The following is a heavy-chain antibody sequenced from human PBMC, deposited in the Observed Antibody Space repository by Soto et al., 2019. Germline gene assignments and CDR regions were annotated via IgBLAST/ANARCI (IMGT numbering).Heavy chain of an antibody. CDR3: AREPVLLWFGELSGDYYYYYGMDV. Sequence: ASVKGSCKASGYTFTSYGISRVRQAPGQGLEWMGWISAYNGNTNYAQKLQGRVTMATDTSTSTAYMGLRSLRSDDTAVYYCAREPVLLWFGELSGDYYYYYGMDVRGPGTTVTVSS. V-gene: IGHV1-18*01. D-gene: IGHD3-10*01. J-gene: IGHJ6*02. CDR1: GYTFTSYG. CDR2: ISAYNGNT.